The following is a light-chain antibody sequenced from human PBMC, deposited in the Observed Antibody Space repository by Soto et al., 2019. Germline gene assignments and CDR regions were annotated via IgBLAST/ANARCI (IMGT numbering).Light chain of an antibody. CDR1: QSISSW. Sequence: DIQMTQSPSTLSACVGDRVTITCRASQSISSWLAWYQQKPGKAPKLLIYKASILQSGVPSRFSGSGSGTEFTLTISSLQPDDFATYYCQQYSSYSWTFGQGTKVEIK. J-gene: IGKJ1*01. CDR3: QQYSSYSWT. V-gene: IGKV1-5*03. CDR2: KAS.